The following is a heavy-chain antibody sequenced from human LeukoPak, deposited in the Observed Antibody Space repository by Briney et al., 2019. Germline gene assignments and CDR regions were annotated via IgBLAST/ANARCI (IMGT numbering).Heavy chain of an antibody. V-gene: IGHV4-59*08. D-gene: IGHD3-22*01. J-gene: IGHJ4*02. CDR3: AGRDYYDSSGGEYY. Sequence: SETLSLTCTVSGGSISSYYWSWIRQPPGKGLEWIGYIYYSGSTNYNPSLKSRVTISVDTSKNQFSLKLSSVTAADTAVYYCAGRDYYDSSGGEYYWGQGTLVTVSS. CDR1: GGSISSYY. CDR2: IYYSGST.